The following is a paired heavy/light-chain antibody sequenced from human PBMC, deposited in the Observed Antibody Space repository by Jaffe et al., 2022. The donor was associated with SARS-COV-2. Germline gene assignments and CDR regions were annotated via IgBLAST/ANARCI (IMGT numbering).Heavy chain of an antibody. CDR1: GGSISSGSYY. V-gene: IGHV4-61*02. CDR2: IYTSGST. D-gene: IGHD2-15*01. CDR3: ARDRLLGYCSGGSCRYPLNYYYYGMDV. Sequence: QVQLQESGPGLVKPSQTLSLTCTVSGGSISSGSYYWSWIRQPAGKGLEWIGRIYTSGSTNYNPSLKSRVTISVDTSKNQFSLKLSSVTAADTAVYYCARDRLLGYCSGGSCRYPLNYYYYGMDVWGQGTTVTVSS. J-gene: IGHJ6*02.
Light chain of an antibody. V-gene: IGLV1-47*01. Sequence: QSVLTQPPSASGTPGQRVTISCSGSSSNIGSNYVYWYQQLPGTAPKLLIYRNNQRPSGVPDRFSGSKSGTSASLAISGLRSEDEADYYCAAWDDSLSAVVFGGGTKLTVL. CDR3: AAWDDSLSAVV. J-gene: IGLJ2*01. CDR2: RNN. CDR1: SSNIGSNY.